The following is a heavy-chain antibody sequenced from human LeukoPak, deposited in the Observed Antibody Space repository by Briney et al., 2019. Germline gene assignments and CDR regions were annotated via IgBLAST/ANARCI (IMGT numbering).Heavy chain of an antibody. CDR1: GFTFNHYA. D-gene: IGHD6-19*01. CDR3: ARDHGSQDSGAWYVFDY. Sequence: GGSLRLSCAASGFTFNHYAMSWVRQAPGKGLEWVSGINHHGHTLYSDSVKGRFTISRANSKNTVFLQMNSLRADDTAEYFCARDHGSQDSGAWYVFDYWGRGTLVTVSS. J-gene: IGHJ4*02. CDR2: INHHGHT. V-gene: IGHV3-23*01.